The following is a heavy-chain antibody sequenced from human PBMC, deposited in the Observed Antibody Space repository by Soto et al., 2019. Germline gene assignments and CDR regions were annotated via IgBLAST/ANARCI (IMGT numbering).Heavy chain of an antibody. CDR2: IYYSGTT. J-gene: IGHJ4*02. V-gene: IGHV4-28*01. CDR1: GYSXXXXXX. Sequence: QVQLQESGPGLVKPSDTLSLTCAVSGYSXXXXXXXXXXRQXPGKGLEWIGYIYYSGTTYYNPSLKSRVTMSVDTSKNQFSLXXXSVTAVDTALYYCARREIQGPIDYWGQGTLVTVSS. D-gene: IGHD1-26*01. CDR3: ARREIQGPIDY.